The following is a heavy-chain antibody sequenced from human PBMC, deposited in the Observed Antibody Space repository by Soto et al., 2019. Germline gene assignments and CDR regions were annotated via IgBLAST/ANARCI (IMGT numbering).Heavy chain of an antibody. D-gene: IGHD2-2*01. CDR3: AKMRYCSSTSCYLTGWFDP. Sequence: PGGSLRLSCAASGFTFSSYAMSWVRQAPGKGLEWVSAISGSGGSTYYADTVKGRFTISRDNSKNTLYLQMNSLRAEDTAVYYCAKMRYCSSTSCYLTGWFDPWGQGTLVTVSS. J-gene: IGHJ5*02. V-gene: IGHV3-23*01. CDR2: ISGSGGST. CDR1: GFTFSSYA.